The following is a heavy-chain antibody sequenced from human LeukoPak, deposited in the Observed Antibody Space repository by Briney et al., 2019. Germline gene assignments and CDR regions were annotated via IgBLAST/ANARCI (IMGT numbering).Heavy chain of an antibody. Sequence: GGSLRLSCAASGFTFSGFYMNWVRQAPGKGLEWVSTISGNTIYIYYADSVKGRFTISRDNAKNSLSLQMNSLRAEDTAVYYCARVRCSRGTCYLDYWGQGTLVTVSS. D-gene: IGHD2-15*01. CDR1: GFTFSGFY. CDR2: ISGNTIYI. CDR3: ARVRCSRGTCYLDY. V-gene: IGHV3-21*06. J-gene: IGHJ4*02.